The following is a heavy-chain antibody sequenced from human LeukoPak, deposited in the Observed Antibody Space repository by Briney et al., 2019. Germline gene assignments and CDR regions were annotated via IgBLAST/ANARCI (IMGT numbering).Heavy chain of an antibody. CDR2: ISGSGGST. Sequence: PGGSLRLSCAASGFTFSSYSMNWVRQAPGKGLEWVSAISGSGGSTYYADSVKGRFTISRDKSKNTLSLQMNGLRVEDTAVYYCAKVMPPGRIRFYSYYMDVWGKGTTVTVS. V-gene: IGHV3-23*01. D-gene: IGHD2-15*01. CDR1: GFTFSSYS. J-gene: IGHJ6*03. CDR3: AKVMPPGRIRFYSYYMDV.